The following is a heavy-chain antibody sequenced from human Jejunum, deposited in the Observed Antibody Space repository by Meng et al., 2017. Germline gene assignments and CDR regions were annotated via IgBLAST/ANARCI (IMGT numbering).Heavy chain of an antibody. Sequence: SETLSLTCTVSGGSVSTYYWSWIRQTPGKELEWIGYMYYAGSANYNPSLMNRVTISLDTSRNQFSLKMYSVTAADTAVFYCARELQKSAYNQYYFDNWGQGTLVTVSS. J-gene: IGHJ4*02. CDR1: GGSVSTYY. CDR3: ARELQKSAYNQYYFDN. V-gene: IGHV4-59*02. CDR2: MYYAGSA. D-gene: IGHD5-24*01.